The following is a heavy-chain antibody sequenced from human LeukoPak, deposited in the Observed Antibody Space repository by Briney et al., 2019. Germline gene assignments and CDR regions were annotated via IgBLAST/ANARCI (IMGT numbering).Heavy chain of an antibody. CDR2: MYTSGSN. J-gene: IGHJ4*02. D-gene: IGHD1-26*01. V-gene: IGHV4-4*07. CDR3: ARSISGSSWNYFDY. CDR1: GGSISSYY. Sequence: PSETLSLTCTVAGGSISSYYWSWIRQPAGKGLECIGRMYTSGSNNYNPSLKSRVTMSVDTSKSQLSLRLSSVTAADTAVYYCARSISGSSWNYFDYWGQGTLVTVSS.